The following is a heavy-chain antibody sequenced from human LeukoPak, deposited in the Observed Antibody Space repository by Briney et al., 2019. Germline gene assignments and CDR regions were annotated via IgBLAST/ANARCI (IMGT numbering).Heavy chain of an antibody. CDR2: ISWNSGSI. D-gene: IGHD5-12*01. V-gene: IGHV3-9*03. CDR1: GFTFDDYA. J-gene: IGHJ6*03. Sequence: PGRSLRLSCAASGFTFDDYAMHWVRQAPGKGLEWVSGISWNSGSIGYADSVKGRFTISRDNAKNSLYLQMNSLRAEDMALYYCAKGGRNYYYYYYMVVWGKGTTVTVSS. CDR3: AKGGRNYYYYYYMVV.